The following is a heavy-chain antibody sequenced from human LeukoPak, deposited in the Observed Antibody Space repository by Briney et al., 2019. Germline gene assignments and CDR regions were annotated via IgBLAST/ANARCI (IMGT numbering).Heavy chain of an antibody. J-gene: IGHJ4*02. CDR2: IYYSGNT. V-gene: IGHV4-39*07. Sequence: PSETLSLTCTVSGGSISSSGYYWGWIRQPPGKGLEWIGNIYYSGNTYCKPSLKSRVTISLDTSKNQFSLKLSSVTAADTAAYYCARDLYSSAYSPFDYWGQGTLVTVSS. D-gene: IGHD3-22*01. CDR3: ARDLYSSAYSPFDY. CDR1: GGSISSSGYY.